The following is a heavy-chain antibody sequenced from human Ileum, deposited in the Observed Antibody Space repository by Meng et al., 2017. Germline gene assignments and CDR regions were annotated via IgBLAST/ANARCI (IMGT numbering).Heavy chain of an antibody. CDR2: IYYDGNNK. Sequence: GESLKISCEGSGFTFSHNAIHWVRQAPGKGLDWVAVIYYDGNNKYYADSVKGRFTISRDNSKNTAYLQMNSLRAEDTAVYYCAREGYWNGRPNDDHGMDVWGQGTTVTVSS. CDR3: AREGYWNGRPNDDHGMDV. D-gene: IGHD1-1*01. J-gene: IGHJ6*02. CDR1: GFTFSHNA. V-gene: IGHV3-33*01.